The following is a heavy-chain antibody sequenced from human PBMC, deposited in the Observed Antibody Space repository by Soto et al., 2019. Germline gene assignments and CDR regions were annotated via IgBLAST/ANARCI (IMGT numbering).Heavy chain of an antibody. CDR2: IIPIFGTA. V-gene: IGHV1-69*01. J-gene: IGHJ6*02. CDR1: GGTFSSYA. Sequence: QVQLVQSGAEVKKPGSSVKVSCKASGGTFSSYAISWVRQAPGQGLEWMGGIIPIFGTANYAQKFQGRVTITADESTSTAYMELSSLRSEDTAVYYCASISMKSLDYTYYDFWSGYGMDVWGQGTTVTVSS. CDR3: ASISMKSLDYTYYDFWSGYGMDV. D-gene: IGHD3-3*01.